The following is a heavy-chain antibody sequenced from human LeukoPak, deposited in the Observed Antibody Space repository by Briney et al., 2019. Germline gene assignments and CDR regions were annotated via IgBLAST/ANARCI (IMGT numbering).Heavy chain of an antibody. J-gene: IGHJ4*02. D-gene: IGHD3-10*01. Sequence: SGGSLRLSCAASGFIFSNYWMSWVRQAPGKGLEWVANIKEDGSEKYYVDSVKGRFTISRDTAKNSLYLQMNSLRAEDTAVYYCARTLTPRGYWGSGSSRAYFDYWGQGTLVTVSS. CDR1: GFIFSNYW. CDR2: IKEDGSEK. V-gene: IGHV3-7*01. CDR3: ARTLTPRGYWGSGSSRAYFDY.